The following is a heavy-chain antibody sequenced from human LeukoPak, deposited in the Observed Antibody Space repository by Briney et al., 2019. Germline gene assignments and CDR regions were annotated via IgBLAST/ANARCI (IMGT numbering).Heavy chain of an antibody. D-gene: IGHD4-11*01. CDR2: ISFDGKNQ. V-gene: IGHV3-30*18. CDR3: AKDLPAETKMGGFDF. J-gene: IGHJ4*02. Sequence: GGSLRLSCAGSGSNFNNSGMHWVRQAPGKGLEWVAVISFDGKNQHYAGSVKGRYTTSRDNSKNTVYLQMNSLRPEDTAVYYYAKDLPAETKMGGFDFWGQGALVTISS. CDR1: GSNFNNSG.